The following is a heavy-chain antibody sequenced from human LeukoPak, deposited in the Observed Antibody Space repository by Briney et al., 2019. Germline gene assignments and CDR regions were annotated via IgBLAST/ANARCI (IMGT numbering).Heavy chain of an antibody. CDR3: AGEVEAAPSYFDY. CDR2: INHSGST. J-gene: IGHJ4*02. CDR1: GGSFSGYY. V-gene: IGHV4-34*01. Sequence: PSETLSLTCAVYGGSFSGYYWSWIRQPPGKGLEWIGEINHSGSTNYNPSLKSRVTMSVDTSKNQFSLKLSSVTAADTAVYYCAGEVEAAPSYFDYWGQGTLVTVSS. D-gene: IGHD6-13*01.